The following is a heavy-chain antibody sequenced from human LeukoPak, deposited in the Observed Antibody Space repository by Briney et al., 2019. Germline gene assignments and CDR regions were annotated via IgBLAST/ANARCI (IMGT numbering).Heavy chain of an antibody. CDR2: IYYSGST. CDR1: GGSINSYH. J-gene: IGHJ3*02. D-gene: IGHD2-15*01. V-gene: IGHV4-59*08. Sequence: SETLSLTCTVSGGSINSYHWSWIRQPPGKGLEWIGYIYYSGSTNYNPSLKSRVTISVDTSKNQFSLKLSSVTAADTAVYYCARQGCSGGSCYSPDTRYAFDIWGQGTMVTVSS. CDR3: ARQGCSGGSCYSPDTRYAFDI.